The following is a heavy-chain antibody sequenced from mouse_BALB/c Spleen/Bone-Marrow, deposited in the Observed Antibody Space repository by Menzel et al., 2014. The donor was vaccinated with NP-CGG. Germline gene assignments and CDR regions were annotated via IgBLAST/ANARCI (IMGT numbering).Heavy chain of an antibody. V-gene: IGHV1-87*01. D-gene: IGHD2-1*01. CDR3: ASPYGNYDAMDY. J-gene: IGHJ4*01. CDR1: GYTFKDYC. CDR2: IDPENGDT. Sequence: QVQLQQSGAELVRPGASVKLSCKASGYTFKDYCMQWVKQRPEQGLEWIGCIDPENGDTGYAQKFRGKATLTADKSSNTAYMQLSSLTSEDSAVYFCASPYGNYDAMDYWGQGTSVTVSS.